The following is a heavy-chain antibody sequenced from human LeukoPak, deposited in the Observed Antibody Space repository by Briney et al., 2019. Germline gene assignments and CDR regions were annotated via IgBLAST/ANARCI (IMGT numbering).Heavy chain of an antibody. CDR3: AKGLSSGRMYYFNH. V-gene: IGHV3-23*01. CDR1: GFTFSSFA. CDR2: VSGSGTGT. J-gene: IGHJ4*02. D-gene: IGHD3-22*01. Sequence: PGGSLRLSCAASGFTFSSFAMSWARQAPGKGLEWVSAVSGSGTGTHYADSVRGRFTISRDNSKNTLYLEMTNLRVDDTAVYYCAKGLSSGRMYYFNHWGQGTLVTVSS.